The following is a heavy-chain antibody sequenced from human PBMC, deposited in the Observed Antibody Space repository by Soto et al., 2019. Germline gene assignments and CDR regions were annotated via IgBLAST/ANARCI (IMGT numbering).Heavy chain of an antibody. V-gene: IGHV3-23*01. Sequence: EEQLLESGGGLVQPGGSLRLSCAASGFRFSDYSMRWVRQVPGGGLEWVAVISADGHSTYFADSVKGRFTITRDNFKDTMSLEMHYLRPEYTAVYHCAKIPTLYYDSRGFYGWFGPGGQGTQVTFSA. CDR3: AKIPTLYYDSRGFYGWFGP. CDR1: GFRFSDYS. D-gene: IGHD3-22*01. J-gene: IGHJ5*02. CDR2: ISADGHST.